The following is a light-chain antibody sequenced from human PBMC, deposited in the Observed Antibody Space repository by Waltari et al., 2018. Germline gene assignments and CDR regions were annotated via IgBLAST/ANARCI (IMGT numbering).Light chain of an antibody. Sequence: DIVMTQSPDSLAVSRRERATIQRKASQCFLYSSTNKNYLAWYQQKPGQPPKVLIYWASFRESGVPDRFSGSGSETDFTLTIGSLQAEDVAVYYCQQYYSTPPYTFGQGTKLEIK. CDR3: QQYYSTPPYT. CDR2: WAS. V-gene: IGKV4-1*01. J-gene: IGKJ2*01. CDR1: QCFLYSSTNKNY.